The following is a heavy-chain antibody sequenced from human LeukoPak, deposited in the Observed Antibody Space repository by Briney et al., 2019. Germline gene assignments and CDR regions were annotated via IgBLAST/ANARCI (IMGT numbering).Heavy chain of an antibody. CDR2: TYYRSKWYN. CDR1: GDSVSSNSAA. CDR3: ARDSSSPNDYHYYYMDV. V-gene: IGHV6-1*01. Sequence: SQTLSLTCAISGDSVSSNSAAWNWIRQSPSRGLEWLGRTYYRSKWYNDYAVSVKSRITINPDTSKNQFSLQLNSVTPEDTAVYYCARDSSSPNDYHYYYMDVWGKGTTVTVSS. J-gene: IGHJ6*03. D-gene: IGHD6-6*01.